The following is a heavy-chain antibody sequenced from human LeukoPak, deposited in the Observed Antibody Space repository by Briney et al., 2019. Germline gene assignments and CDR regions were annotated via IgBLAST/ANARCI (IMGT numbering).Heavy chain of an antibody. D-gene: IGHD2-15*01. J-gene: IGHJ4*02. CDR1: GFTFSSYS. V-gene: IGHV3-21*01. Sequence: GGSLRLSCAASGFTFSSYSMNWVRQAPGKGLEWVSSISSSSSYIYYADSVKGRFTISRDNAKNSLYLQMNSLRAEDTAVYYCARGALGYCSGGSCYRGFDYWGQGTLVTVSS. CDR2: ISSSSSYI. CDR3: ARGALGYCSGGSCYRGFDY.